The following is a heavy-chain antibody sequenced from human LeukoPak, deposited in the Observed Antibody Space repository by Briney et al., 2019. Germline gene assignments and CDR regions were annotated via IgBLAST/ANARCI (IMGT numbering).Heavy chain of an antibody. J-gene: IGHJ4*02. CDR2: IYYSGST. V-gene: IGHV4-39*01. CDR1: GGSISSSSYY. D-gene: IGHD2-15*01. CDR3: ARHRVKRGSPYYFDY. Sequence: SETLSLTCTVSGGSISSSSYYWGWIRQPPGKGLEWIGSIYYSGSTYYNPSLKSRVTISVDTSKNQFSLKLSSVTAADTAVYYCARHRVKRGSPYYFDYWGQGTLVTVSS.